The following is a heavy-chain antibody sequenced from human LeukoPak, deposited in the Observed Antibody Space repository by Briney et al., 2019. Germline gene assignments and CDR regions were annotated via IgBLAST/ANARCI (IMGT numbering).Heavy chain of an antibody. V-gene: IGHV3-33*01. D-gene: IGHD3-10*01. CDR3: ARAGIDNALDY. CDR2: IWYDGGNK. Sequence: GMSLRLSCAASGFTFDKYGINWVRQAPGRGLEWVAIIWYDGGNKYFAESVMGRFSISKDNSRNTVYLQMNSLRVEDTAVYHCARAGIDNALDYLGQGTQVAVSS. J-gene: IGHJ4*02. CDR1: GFTFDKYG.